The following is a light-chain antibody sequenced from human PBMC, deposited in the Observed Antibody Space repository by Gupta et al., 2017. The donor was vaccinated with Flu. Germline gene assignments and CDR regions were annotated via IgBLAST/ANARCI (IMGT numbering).Light chain of an antibody. V-gene: IGKV3-15*01. CDR3: QQYNKWPLT. J-gene: IGKJ1*01. CDR2: GAS. CDR1: QSVSTY. Sequence: EIVMTQSPATLSVSPGERVTLSCRASQSVSTYLAWYQQKPGQGPRILVYGASSGATGIPARFSGSGSGTEFTLTISSLQSEDSAVYYCQQYNKWPLTFGQGTKVEIK.